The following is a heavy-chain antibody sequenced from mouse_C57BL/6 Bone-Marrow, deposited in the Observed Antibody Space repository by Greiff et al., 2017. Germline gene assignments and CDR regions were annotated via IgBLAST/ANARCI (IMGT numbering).Heavy chain of an antibody. CDR2: IYPGSGST. Sequence: QVQLKQPGAELVKPGASVKMSCKASGYTFTSYWITWVKQRPGQGLEWIGDIYPGSGSTNYNEKFKSKATLTVDTSSSTAYMQLSSLTSEDSAVYYCARGPYYYGSRMDYFDYWGQGTTLTVSS. V-gene: IGHV1-55*01. J-gene: IGHJ2*01. D-gene: IGHD1-1*01. CDR3: ARGPYYYGSRMDYFDY. CDR1: GYTFTSYW.